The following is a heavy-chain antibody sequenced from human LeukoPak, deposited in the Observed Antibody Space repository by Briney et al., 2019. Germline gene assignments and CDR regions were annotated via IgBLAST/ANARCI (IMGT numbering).Heavy chain of an antibody. D-gene: IGHD3-22*01. J-gene: IGHJ4*02. V-gene: IGHV3-7*03. Sequence: PGGSLRLSCAASGFTFSSYWMSWVRQAPGKGLEWVANIKQDGSEKYYVDSVKGRFTISRDNAKNSLYLQMNSLRAEDTALYYCAKALYYYDSSGLPDYWGQGTLVTVSS. CDR2: IKQDGSEK. CDR1: GFTFSSYW. CDR3: AKALYYYDSSGLPDY.